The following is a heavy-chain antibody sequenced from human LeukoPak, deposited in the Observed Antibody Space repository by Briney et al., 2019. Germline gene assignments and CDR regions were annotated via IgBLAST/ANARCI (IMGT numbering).Heavy chain of an antibody. CDR1: GFTVSSNY. D-gene: IGHD2-8*01. CDR2: ISGSGGST. J-gene: IGHJ4*02. Sequence: PGGSLRLSCAASGFTVSSNYMSWVRQAPGKGLEWVSAISGSGGSTYYADSVKGRFTISRDNSKNTLYLQMNSLRAEDTAVYYCAKAGLISPVLPSDYWGQGTLVTVSS. CDR3: AKAGLISPVLPSDY. V-gene: IGHV3-23*01.